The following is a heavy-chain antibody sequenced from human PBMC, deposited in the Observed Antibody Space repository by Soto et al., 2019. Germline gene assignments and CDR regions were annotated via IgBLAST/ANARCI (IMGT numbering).Heavy chain of an antibody. D-gene: IGHD3-22*01. CDR3: RTRLPYSDRSGNPRDFDY. CDR1: GFTFSNAW. CDR2: IKRETDGGTT. Sequence: GGSLRLSCTASGFTFSNAWMSWVRQAPGKGLEWVGRIKRETDGGTTDHAAPVKGRGTISRYDSKNTLYLQMNSLKTEDTAVYYCRTRLPYSDRSGNPRDFDYWGQGILVTVSS. V-gene: IGHV3-15*01. J-gene: IGHJ4*02.